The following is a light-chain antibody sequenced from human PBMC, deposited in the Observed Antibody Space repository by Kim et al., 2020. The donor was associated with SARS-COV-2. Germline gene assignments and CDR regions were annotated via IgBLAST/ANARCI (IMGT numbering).Light chain of an antibody. Sequence: GQRVTISCSGSSANVGFNYVSWYQQLPGTAPKLLIYRNNQRPSGGPDRFSGSNSGTSASLAISGLRSEDEADYYCAAWDDSLSGVVFGGGTQLTVL. CDR2: RNN. J-gene: IGLJ2*01. V-gene: IGLV1-47*01. CDR1: SANVGFNY. CDR3: AAWDDSLSGVV.